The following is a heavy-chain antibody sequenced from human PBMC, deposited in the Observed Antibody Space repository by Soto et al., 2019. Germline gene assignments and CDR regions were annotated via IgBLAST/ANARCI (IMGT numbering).Heavy chain of an antibody. Sequence: QVQLVESGGGVVQPGRSLRLSCAASGFTFSSYGMHWVRQAPGKGLEWVAVIWYDGSNKYYADSVKGRFTISRDNSKNTLYLQMNSLRAEDTAVYYCAREPWFGELFLDYYYYGMDVWGQGTTVTVSS. J-gene: IGHJ6*02. CDR1: GFTFSSYG. CDR3: AREPWFGELFLDYYYYGMDV. V-gene: IGHV3-33*01. D-gene: IGHD3-10*01. CDR2: IWYDGSNK.